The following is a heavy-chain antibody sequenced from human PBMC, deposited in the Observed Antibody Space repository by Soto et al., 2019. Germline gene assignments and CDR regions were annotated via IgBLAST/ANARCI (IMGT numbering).Heavy chain of an antibody. CDR2: IYPGDSDT. CDR1: GYSCTSYW. CDR3: AQSPRLTEAFDI. J-gene: IGHJ3*02. Sequence: PGESMKIPCKFSGYSCTSYWIGWVRQMPGKGLEWMGIIYPGDSDTRYSPSFQGHVTISADKSFTTAYLQWSSLKASDTAMYYCAQSPRLTEAFDIWGQGTMVTVSS. V-gene: IGHV5-51*01.